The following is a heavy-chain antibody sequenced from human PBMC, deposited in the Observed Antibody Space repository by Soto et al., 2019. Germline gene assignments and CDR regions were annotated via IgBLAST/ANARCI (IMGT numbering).Heavy chain of an antibody. J-gene: IGHJ3*02. CDR3: ARNYGHAFDI. Sequence: SETLSLTCAVHGGSFSGYYWDWFRQPPGKGLEWIGEINYSGTSNYNPSLKSRATISVDTSKNQFSLKLSSVTAADTAVYYCARNYGHAFDIWGQGTMVTVSS. CDR1: GGSFSGYY. CDR2: INYSGTS. V-gene: IGHV4-34*01. D-gene: IGHD1-7*01.